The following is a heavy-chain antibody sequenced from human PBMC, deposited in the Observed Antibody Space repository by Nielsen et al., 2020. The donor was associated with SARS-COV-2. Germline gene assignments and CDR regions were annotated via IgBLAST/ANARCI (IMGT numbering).Heavy chain of an antibody. Sequence: ASVKVSCKASGYTFTSYYMHWVRQAPGQGLEWMGIINPSGGSTSYAQKFQGRVTMTRDTSTSTVYMELSSLRSEDTAVFYCARGYCSSPTCFATRTSYYYHMDVWGKGTTVTVSS. V-gene: IGHV1-46*01. D-gene: IGHD2-2*01. CDR3: ARGYCSSPTCFATRTSYYYHMDV. CDR2: INPSGGST. J-gene: IGHJ6*03. CDR1: GYTFTSYY.